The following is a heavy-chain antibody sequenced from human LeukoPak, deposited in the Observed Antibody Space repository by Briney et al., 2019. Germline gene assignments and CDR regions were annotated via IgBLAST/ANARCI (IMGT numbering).Heavy chain of an antibody. Sequence: PGGSLRLSCAASGFTFSSYGMHWVRQGPGKGLEWVTFIWYDGTDKNYADSVKGRFSISRDNAKNSLSLQMNSLRAEDTAVYYCAREYEGGVDHWGRGTLVTVSS. CDR1: GFTFSSYG. D-gene: IGHD2-8*01. J-gene: IGHJ4*02. CDR3: AREYEGGVDH. CDR2: IWYDGTDK. V-gene: IGHV3-33*01.